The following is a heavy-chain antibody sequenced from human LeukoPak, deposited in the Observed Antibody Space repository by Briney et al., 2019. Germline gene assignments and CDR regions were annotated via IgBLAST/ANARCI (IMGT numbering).Heavy chain of an antibody. D-gene: IGHD2-21*01. J-gene: IGHJ3*02. CDR2: ISYDGSNK. CDR3: AREGFVLGAFDI. V-gene: IGHV3-30-3*01. Sequence: GGSLKLSCAASGFTFSGSAMHWVRQAPGKGLEWVAVISYDGSNKYYADSVKGRFTISRDNSKNTLYLQMNSLRAEDTAVYYCAREGFVLGAFDIWGQGTMVTVSS. CDR1: GFTFSGSA.